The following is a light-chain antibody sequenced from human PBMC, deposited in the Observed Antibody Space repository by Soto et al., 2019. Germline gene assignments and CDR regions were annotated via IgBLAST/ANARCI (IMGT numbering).Light chain of an antibody. J-gene: IGKJ1*01. CDR2: HAS. CDR1: QSISNW. CDR3: QQYDDWPPWT. V-gene: IGKV1-5*01. Sequence: DIQMTQSPSTLPASVGDRVTITCRASQSISNWLAWYQQKPGTAPKVLIYHASNLQSGVPSRFSGSGSGTEFTLTITSLQSDDFAVYYCQQYDDWPPWTFGQGTKVDIK.